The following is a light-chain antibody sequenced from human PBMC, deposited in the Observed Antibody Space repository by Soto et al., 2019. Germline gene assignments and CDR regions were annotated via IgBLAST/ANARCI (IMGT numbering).Light chain of an antibody. J-gene: IGKJ1*01. CDR1: QSVSSY. CDR3: QQRSNWLTWT. Sequence: EIVLTQSPATLSLSPGERATLSCRASQSVSSYLAWYQQKPGQAPRLLIYDASNRATGIPARFSGRGSGTDFTLTISSLEPEDFAVYYCQQRSNWLTWTFGQGTKV. V-gene: IGKV3-11*01. CDR2: DAS.